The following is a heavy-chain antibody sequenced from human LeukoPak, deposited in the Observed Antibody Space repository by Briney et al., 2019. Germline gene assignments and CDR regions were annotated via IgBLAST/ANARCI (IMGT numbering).Heavy chain of an antibody. CDR2: ISYDGSNK. CDR3: AREGRDYDFWSGSIDAFDI. Sequence: GGSLRLSCAASGFTFSSYAMHWVRQAPGKGLEWVAVISYDGSNKYYADSVKGRFTISRDNSKNTLYLQMNSLRAEDTAVYYCAREGRDYDFWSGSIDAFDIWGQGTMVTVSS. D-gene: IGHD3-3*01. V-gene: IGHV3-30-3*01. J-gene: IGHJ3*02. CDR1: GFTFSSYA.